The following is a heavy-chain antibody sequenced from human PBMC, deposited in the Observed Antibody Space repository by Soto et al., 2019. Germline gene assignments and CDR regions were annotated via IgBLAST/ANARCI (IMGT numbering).Heavy chain of an antibody. CDR2: IYSGGST. V-gene: IGHV3-53*04. J-gene: IGHJ6*03. CDR3: ATLHCTNGVCYTGEDYYYYMDV. D-gene: IGHD2-8*01. CDR1: GFTVSSNY. Sequence: EVQLVESGGGLVQPGGSLRLSCAASGFTVSSNYMSWVRQAPGKGLEWVSVIYSGGSTYYADSVKGRFTISRHNSKNTLYIQMNSLRAEDTAVYYCATLHCTNGVCYTGEDYYYYMDVWGKGTTVTVSS.